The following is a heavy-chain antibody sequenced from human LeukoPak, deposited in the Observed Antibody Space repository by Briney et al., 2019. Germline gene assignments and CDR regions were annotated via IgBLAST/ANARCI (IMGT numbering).Heavy chain of an antibody. Sequence: SVKVSCKPSGYSFTGYYVHWVRQAPGQGLEWMGGIIPIFGTANYAQKFQGRVTITADESTSTAYMELSSLRSEDTAVYYCAGSTVTRLAEYFQHWGQGTLVTVSS. D-gene: IGHD4-17*01. CDR2: IIPIFGTA. J-gene: IGHJ1*01. V-gene: IGHV1-69*13. CDR1: GYSFTGYY. CDR3: AGSTVTRLAEYFQH.